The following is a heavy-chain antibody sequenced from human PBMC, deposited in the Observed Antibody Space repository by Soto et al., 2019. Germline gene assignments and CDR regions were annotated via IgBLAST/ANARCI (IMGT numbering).Heavy chain of an antibody. Sequence: QVQLVQSGAEVKKPGSSVKVSCKASGGTFSSYTISWVRQAPGQGREWMGRIIPILGIANYAQKFQGRVTITADKSTRTAYMELSSLRSEDTAVYYGARDPSLWADAFDIWGQGTMVTVSS. CDR1: GGTFSSYT. CDR2: IIPILGIA. V-gene: IGHV1-69*08. D-gene: IGHD5-18*01. CDR3: ARDPSLWADAFDI. J-gene: IGHJ3*02.